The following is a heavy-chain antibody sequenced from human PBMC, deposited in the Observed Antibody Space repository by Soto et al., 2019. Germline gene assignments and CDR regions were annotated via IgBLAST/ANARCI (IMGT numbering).Heavy chain of an antibody. Sequence: SVKVSCKASGGTFSSYAISWVRQAPGQGLEWMGGIIPIFGTANYAQKFQGRVTITADESTSTAYMELSSLRSEDTAVYYCARYRTAMGTYYYYGMDVWGQGTTVTVSS. CDR2: IIPIFGTA. J-gene: IGHJ6*02. V-gene: IGHV1-69*13. CDR1: GGTFSSYA. CDR3: ARYRTAMGTYYYYGMDV. D-gene: IGHD5-18*01.